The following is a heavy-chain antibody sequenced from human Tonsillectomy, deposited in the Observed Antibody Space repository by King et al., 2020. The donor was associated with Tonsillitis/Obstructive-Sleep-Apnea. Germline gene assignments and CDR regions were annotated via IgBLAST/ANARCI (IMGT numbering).Heavy chain of an antibody. CDR3: VRAARRIQLESHTPYDH. D-gene: IGHD5-18*01. V-gene: IGHV4-31*03. J-gene: IGHJ5*02. CDR2: IYYSGTA. CDR1: GDSISSGGYY. Sequence: QLQESGPGLVKPSQTLSLTCSVSGDSISSGGYYWTWIRQHPGKGLEWIGYIYYSGTAYYNPSLKSRVILSVDTSKNEFSLKLNSVTAADTAVYYCVRAARRIQLESHTPYDHWGDGILVTVSS.